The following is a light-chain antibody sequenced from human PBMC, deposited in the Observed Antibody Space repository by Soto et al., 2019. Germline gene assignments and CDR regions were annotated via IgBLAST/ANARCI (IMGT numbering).Light chain of an antibody. J-gene: IGKJ2*01. CDR3: QQYINLPYT. V-gene: IGKV1-33*01. CDR2: DAS. CDR1: QDISDY. Sequence: DIQLTQSPSFLSASVGDRVTITCRASQDISDYLAWYQQKPGKAPKLLIYDASSLEAGVPSRFSASGSGTDFTFTIISLQPEDIATYYCQQYINLPYTFGQGTKLEI.